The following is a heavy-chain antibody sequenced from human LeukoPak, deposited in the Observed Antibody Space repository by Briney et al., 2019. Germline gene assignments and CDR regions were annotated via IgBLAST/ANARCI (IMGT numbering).Heavy chain of an antibody. D-gene: IGHD3-3*01. V-gene: IGHV3-72*01. CDR2: TRNKANSYNT. CDR3: AKEFFAGFDV. CDR1: GLTFSDQY. Sequence: GGSLRLSCVTSGLTFSDQYMDWVRQAPGKGVEWVGRTRNKANSYNTEYAASVKGRFTISRDDSKNSLYLQMNSLKTEDTAVYCCAKEFFAGFDVWGQGTMVAVSS. J-gene: IGHJ3*01.